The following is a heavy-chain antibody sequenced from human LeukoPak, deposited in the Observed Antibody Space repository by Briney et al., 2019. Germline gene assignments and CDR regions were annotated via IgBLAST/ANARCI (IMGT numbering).Heavy chain of an antibody. CDR3: ARDFFNYYGSGSYSIHGMDV. D-gene: IGHD3-10*01. J-gene: IGHJ6*02. CDR1: GGSISXXX. V-gene: IGHV4-4*07. Sequence: SETLSLTCTVSGGSISXXXXXXIRQPAGKGLXXXXXXXXXXXTNYNPSLKSRVTMSVDTSKNQFSLKLSSLTAADTAVYYCARDFFNYYGSGSYSIHGMDVWGQGITVIVSS. CDR2: XXXXXXT.